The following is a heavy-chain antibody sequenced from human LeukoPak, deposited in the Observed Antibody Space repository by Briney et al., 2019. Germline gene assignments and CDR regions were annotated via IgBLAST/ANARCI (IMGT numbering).Heavy chain of an antibody. J-gene: IGHJ3*02. V-gene: IGHV3-53*01. CDR2: IYSGGST. Sequence: GGSLRLSCAASGFTVSSNYRIWVRQAPGKGLEWVSVIYSGGSTYYADSVKGRFTISRDNSKNTLYLQMNSLRAEDTAVHYCAGGTGYCSSTSCSDAFDIWGQGTMVTVSS. CDR1: GFTVSSNY. CDR3: AGGTGYCSSTSCSDAFDI. D-gene: IGHD2-2*01.